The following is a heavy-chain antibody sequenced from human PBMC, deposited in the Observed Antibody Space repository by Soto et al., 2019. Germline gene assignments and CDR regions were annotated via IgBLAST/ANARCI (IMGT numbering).Heavy chain of an antibody. V-gene: IGHV3-30*18. CDR2: ISYDGSNK. CDR1: GFTFSSYG. D-gene: IGHD2-15*01. Sequence: QVQLVESGGGVVQPGRSLRLSCAASGFTFSSYGMHWVRQAPGKGLEWVAVISYDGSNKYYADSVKGRFTISRDNSKNPXCLQMNRLRAEDTPVYYCAKDRLVAATYAYSYGMDVWGQGTTVTVSS. J-gene: IGHJ6*02. CDR3: AKDRLVAATYAYSYGMDV.